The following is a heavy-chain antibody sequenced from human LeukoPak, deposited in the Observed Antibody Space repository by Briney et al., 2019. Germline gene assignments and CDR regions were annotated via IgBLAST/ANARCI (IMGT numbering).Heavy chain of an antibody. Sequence: GGSLRLSCAASGFTFSSYGMSWIRQAPGRGLEWVSSISGSGDRTHHADPVKGRFTVSRDNSKNTLYLQMNSLRAEDTAVYYCAKDGSIVYSYTYLDYWGQGTLSPSPQ. D-gene: IGHD3-16*01. J-gene: IGHJ4*02. CDR1: GFTFSSYG. V-gene: IGHV3-23*01. CDR2: ISGSGDRT. CDR3: AKDGSIVYSYTYLDY.